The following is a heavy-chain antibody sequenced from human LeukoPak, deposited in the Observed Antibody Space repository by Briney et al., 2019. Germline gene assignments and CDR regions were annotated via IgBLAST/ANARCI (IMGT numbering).Heavy chain of an antibody. CDR3: ARDSYYDSRAFHY. J-gene: IGHJ4*02. D-gene: IGHD3-22*01. V-gene: IGHV3-21*01. Sequence: GGSLRLSCAASGFTFSSYSMNWVRQAPGKGLEWVSSISSSSYIYYADSVKGRFTISRDNAKNSLYLQMNSLRAEGTAVYYCARDSYYDSRAFHYWAQGTLVTVSS. CDR2: ISSSSYI. CDR1: GFTFSSYS.